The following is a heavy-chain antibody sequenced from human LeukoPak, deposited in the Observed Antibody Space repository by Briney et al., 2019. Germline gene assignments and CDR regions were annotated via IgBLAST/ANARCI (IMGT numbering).Heavy chain of an antibody. CDR3: ARGRGRLDFDY. V-gene: IGHV3-30-3*01. CDR2: ISYDGGNK. J-gene: IGHJ4*02. D-gene: IGHD5-24*01. CDR1: GFTFSSYA. Sequence: PGGSLRLSCAASGFTFSSYAMHWVRQAPGKGLEWVAVISYDGGNKYYADSVKGRFTISRDNSKNTLYLQMNSLRAEDTAVYYCARGRGRLDFDYWGQGTLVTVSS.